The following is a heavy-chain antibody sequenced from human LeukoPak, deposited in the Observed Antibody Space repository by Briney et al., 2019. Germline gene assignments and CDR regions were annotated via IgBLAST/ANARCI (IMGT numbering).Heavy chain of an antibody. Sequence: SETLSLTCTASGGSISSGGYYWTWIRQYPGKGLEWIGYIYNSGTTYYNPSLQSRVTISGDTSKNQFSLRLSSVTAADTAVYFCARTAGWSFGFDYWGQGTLVTVSA. D-gene: IGHD1-26*01. CDR1: GGSISSGGYY. V-gene: IGHV4-31*03. CDR3: ARTAGWSFGFDY. CDR2: IYNSGTT. J-gene: IGHJ4*02.